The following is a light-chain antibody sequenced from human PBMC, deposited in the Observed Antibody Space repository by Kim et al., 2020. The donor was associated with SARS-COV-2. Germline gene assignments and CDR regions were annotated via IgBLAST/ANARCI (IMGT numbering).Light chain of an antibody. CDR1: TNNVGDQG. V-gene: IGLV10-54*01. Sequence: TAPLTCAGDTNNVGDQGATWLQQHQGHPPKLLSYRNNNRPSGISERLSASRSGTAASLTITGLQPEDEADYYCSAWDSRLGAWVFGGGTQLTVL. CDR3: SAWDSRLGAWV. CDR2: RNN. J-gene: IGLJ3*02.